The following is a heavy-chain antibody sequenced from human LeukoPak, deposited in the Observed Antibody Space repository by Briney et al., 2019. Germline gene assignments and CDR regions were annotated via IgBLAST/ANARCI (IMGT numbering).Heavy chain of an antibody. CDR2: ISSSGTTI. V-gene: IGHV3-11*01. CDR1: GFTFSDYY. Sequence: GGSLRLSCAASGFTFSDYYMSWIRQAPGKGLEWVSYISSSGTTIYYADSVKGRFTISRDNAKNSLYLQMNSLRAEDAAVYYCARRTVTRDWYFDLWGRGTLVTVSS. CDR3: ARRTVTRDWYFDL. D-gene: IGHD4-17*01. J-gene: IGHJ2*01.